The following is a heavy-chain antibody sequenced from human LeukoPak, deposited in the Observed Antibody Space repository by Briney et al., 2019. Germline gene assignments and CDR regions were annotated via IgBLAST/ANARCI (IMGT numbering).Heavy chain of an antibody. CDR1: GFTFSSQS. D-gene: IGHD3/OR15-3a*01. J-gene: IGHJ4*02. Sequence: GGSLRLSCAASGFTFSSQSMTWVRQAPGKGLEWVSGISGSGDNTYYGDSVKGRFTISRDNSKSTMYLQRNSLRVEDTAVYYCVKWTGYGMNWGQGTLVTVSS. V-gene: IGHV3-23*01. CDR3: VKWTGYGMN. CDR2: ISGSGDNT.